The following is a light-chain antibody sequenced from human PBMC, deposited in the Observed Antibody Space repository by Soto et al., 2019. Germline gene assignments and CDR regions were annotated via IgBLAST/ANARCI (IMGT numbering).Light chain of an antibody. Sequence: QSALTQPASVSGSPGQSITMSCTGASSDVGSYNVVSWYQQHPGKAPKLIIYEVTKRPSGVSNHFSGSKSGNTASLTISGLRAEDEADYYCCSYAGSSTWLFGGGTKLTVL. V-gene: IGLV2-23*02. CDR1: SSDVGSYNV. CDR2: EVT. J-gene: IGLJ3*02. CDR3: CSYAGSSTWL.